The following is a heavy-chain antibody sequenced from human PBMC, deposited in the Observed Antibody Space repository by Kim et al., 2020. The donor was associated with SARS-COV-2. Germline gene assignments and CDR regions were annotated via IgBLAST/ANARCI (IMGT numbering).Heavy chain of an antibody. V-gene: IGHV3-33*05. CDR1: GFTFSSYG. Sequence: GGSLRLSCAASGFTFSSYGMHWVRQAPGKGLEWVAVISYDGSNKYYADSVKGRFTISRDNSKNTLYLQMNSLRAEDTAVYYCARDSSSSWSGDYYYYGMDVWGQGTTVTVSS. D-gene: IGHD6-13*01. J-gene: IGHJ6*02. CDR3: ARDSSSSWSGDYYYYGMDV. CDR2: ISYDGSNK.